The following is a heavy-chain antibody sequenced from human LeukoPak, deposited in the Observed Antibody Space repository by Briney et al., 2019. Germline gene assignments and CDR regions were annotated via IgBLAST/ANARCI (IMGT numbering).Heavy chain of an antibody. D-gene: IGHD6-19*01. CDR3: AKSDSGWPLGDLFD. Sequence: GGSLRLSCAASGFTFSSYAMSWVRQAPGKGLEWVSAISGSGGSTYYADSVKGRFTISRDNSKNTLYLQMNSLRAEDTAVYYCAKSDSGWPLGDLFDWGQETLVTVSS. CDR2: ISGSGGST. V-gene: IGHV3-23*01. CDR1: GFTFSSYA. J-gene: IGHJ4*02.